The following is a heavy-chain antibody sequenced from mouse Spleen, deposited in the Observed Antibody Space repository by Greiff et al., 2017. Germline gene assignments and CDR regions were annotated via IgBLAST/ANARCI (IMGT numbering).Heavy chain of an antibody. V-gene: IGHV1-42*01. D-gene: IGHD3-1*01. J-gene: IGHJ2*01. CDR1: GYSFTGYY. CDR2: INPSTGGT. Sequence: VQLKQPGAELVKPGASVKISCKASGYSFTGYYMNWVKQSPEKSLEWIGEINPSTGGTTYNQKFKAKATLTVDKSSSTAYMQLKSLTSEDSAVYYCARTRRPSSFDYWGQGTTLTVSS. CDR3: ARTRRPSSFDY.